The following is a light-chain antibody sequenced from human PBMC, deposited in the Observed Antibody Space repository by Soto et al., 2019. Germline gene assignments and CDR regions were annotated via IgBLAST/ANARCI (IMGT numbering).Light chain of an antibody. V-gene: IGKV3-20*01. Sequence: EIVLTQSPGTLSVSPGERATLFCRASQTVNDKYLAWYQQRSGQAPRLLIHGASNRATSIPDRFSGSGSHTDFTLTITGLEPEDFALYYCQQYARSPFTFGQGTKLEI. CDR1: QTVNDKY. CDR3: QQYARSPFT. J-gene: IGKJ2*01. CDR2: GAS.